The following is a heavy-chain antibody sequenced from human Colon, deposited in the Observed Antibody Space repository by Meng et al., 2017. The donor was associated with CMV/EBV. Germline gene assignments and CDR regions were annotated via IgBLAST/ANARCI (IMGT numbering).Heavy chain of an antibody. Sequence: VQLVESGGGLVTPGESLRLSCVVSGITFTDSDMSWVRQAPGKGLEWVSSINVNGNSAAYADSVRGRFTISRDNARNSLYLQMNSLRVEDTAFYYCARDPNWGSGDWGQGTLVTVAS. CDR2: INVNGNSA. CDR3: ARDPNWGSGD. J-gene: IGHJ4*02. CDR1: GITFTDSD. V-gene: IGHV3-11*06. D-gene: IGHD7-27*01.